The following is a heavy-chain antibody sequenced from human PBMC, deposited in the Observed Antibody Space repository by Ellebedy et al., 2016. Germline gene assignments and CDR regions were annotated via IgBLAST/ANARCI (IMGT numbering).Heavy chain of an antibody. CDR2: INWNSGSI. CDR3: TRDIEQSSGWKGTFDF. V-gene: IGHV3-9*01. J-gene: IGHJ3*01. D-gene: IGHD6-19*01. Sequence: GGSLRLSCAGSGFTFDDFALHWVRQAPGKGLEWVSSINWNSGSIGYADSVKGRFTISRDNAKNSLFLQMNSLTTEDTALYYCTRDIEQSSGWKGTFDFWGRGTMVTVSS. CDR1: GFTFDDFA.